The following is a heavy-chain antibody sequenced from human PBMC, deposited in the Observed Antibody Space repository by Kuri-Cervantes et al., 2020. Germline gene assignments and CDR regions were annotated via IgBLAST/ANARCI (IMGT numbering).Heavy chain of an antibody. V-gene: IGHV4-34*01. CDR2: INHSGST. CDR1: GGSFSGYY. CDR3: ARETPWRITAALKDAFDI. Sequence: GSLRLSCAVYGGSFSGYYWSWIRQSPGKGLEWIGEINHSGSTNYNPSLKSRVTISVDTSKNQFSLKLSSVTAADTAVYYCARETPWRITAALKDAFDIWGQGTMVTVSS. J-gene: IGHJ3*02. D-gene: IGHD6-13*01.